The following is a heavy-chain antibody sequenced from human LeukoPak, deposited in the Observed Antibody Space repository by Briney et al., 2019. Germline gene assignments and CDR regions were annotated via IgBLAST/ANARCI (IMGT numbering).Heavy chain of an antibody. CDR1: GFTFDDYA. CDR2: ISWNSGSI. Sequence: GGSLRLSCAASGFTFDDYAMHWVRQAPGKGLEWVSGISWNSGSIGYADSVKGRFTISRDNAKNSLYLQMNSLRAEDTALYYCAKGLWAALGYFQHWGQGTLVTVSS. CDR3: AKGLWAALGYFQH. D-gene: IGHD7-27*01. V-gene: IGHV3-9*01. J-gene: IGHJ1*01.